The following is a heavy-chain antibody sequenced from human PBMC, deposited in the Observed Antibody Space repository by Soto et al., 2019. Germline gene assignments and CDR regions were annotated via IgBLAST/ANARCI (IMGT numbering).Heavy chain of an antibody. Sequence: QVQLQESGPGPVKASETLSLTCTLSGGSTSGNYWSWIRQPAGKGLEWIGRIYSSGRTHYNPSLKSRVTMSVSANHFSLKLNSVTASDTAVYYCARDFDVNTALDYWYFDLWGRGTLVTVSS. CDR1: GGSTSGNY. D-gene: IGHD5-18*01. V-gene: IGHV4-4*07. J-gene: IGHJ2*01. CDR2: IYSSGRT. CDR3: ARDFDVNTALDYWYFDL.